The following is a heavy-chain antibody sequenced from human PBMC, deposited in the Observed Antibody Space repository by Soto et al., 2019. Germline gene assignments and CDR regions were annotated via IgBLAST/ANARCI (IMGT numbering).Heavy chain of an antibody. V-gene: IGHV3-64D*06. CDR1: GFTIITYA. Sequence: GWSLRLSCSVSGFTIITYAMHWVRQAPGKGLEYVASSSSNGDSTYYADSVKGRFTISRDNSKNTLYLQMSSLRAEDTALYYCVKDRYVDYWGQGIVVTVSS. CDR3: VKDRYVDY. D-gene: IGHD2-2*01. CDR2: SSSNGDST. J-gene: IGHJ4*02.